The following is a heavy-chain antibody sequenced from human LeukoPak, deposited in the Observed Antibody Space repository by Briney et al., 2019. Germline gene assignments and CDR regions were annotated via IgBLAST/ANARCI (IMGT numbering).Heavy chain of an antibody. CDR3: AKSPNY. J-gene: IGHJ4*02. Sequence: GWSLRLSCAASGFTFSSYGMHWVRQAPGKGLEWVAVISYDGSNKYYADSVKGRFTISRDNSKNTLYLQMNSLRAEDTAVYYCAKSPNYWGQGTLVTVSS. V-gene: IGHV3-30*18. CDR1: GFTFSSYG. CDR2: ISYDGSNK.